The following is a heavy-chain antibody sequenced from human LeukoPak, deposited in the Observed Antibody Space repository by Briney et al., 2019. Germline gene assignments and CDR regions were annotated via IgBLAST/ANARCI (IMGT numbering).Heavy chain of an antibody. CDR3: ARHAVVDAYPRYFQH. CDR1: GGSISSGDYY. D-gene: IGHD5-12*01. J-gene: IGHJ1*01. Sequence: SQTLSLTCTVSGGSISSGDYYWGWIRQPPGKGLEWIGSLSSSGSVYYNPSLKSRVTVSIDTSKNQFSLRLTSVIAADTAVYYCARHAVVDAYPRYFQHWGQGTLITVSS. V-gene: IGHV4-39*01. CDR2: LSSSGSV.